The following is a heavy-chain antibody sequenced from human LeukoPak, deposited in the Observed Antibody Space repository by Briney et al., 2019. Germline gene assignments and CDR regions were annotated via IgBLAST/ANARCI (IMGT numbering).Heavy chain of an antibody. J-gene: IGHJ3*02. CDR2: INPNSGGT. CDR3: ALWSEYQQLSDDAFDI. Sequence: ASVKVSCKASGYTFTGYYMHWVRQAPGQGLEWMGWINPNSGGTNYAQKFQGRVTMTRDTSISTAYMELSRLRSDDTAVYYCALWSEYQQLSDDAFDIWGQGTMVTVSS. V-gene: IGHV1-2*02. D-gene: IGHD2-2*01. CDR1: GYTFTGYY.